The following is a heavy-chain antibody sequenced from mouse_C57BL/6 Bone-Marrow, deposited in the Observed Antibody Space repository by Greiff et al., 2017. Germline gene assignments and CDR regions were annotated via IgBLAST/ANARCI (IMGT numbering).Heavy chain of an antibody. D-gene: IGHD4-1*01. CDR2: IYPRSGNT. J-gene: IGHJ3*01. Sequence: VHLVESGAELARPGASVKLSCKASGYTFTSYGISWVKQRTGQGLEWIGEIYPRSGNTYYNEKFKGKATLTADKSSSTAYMELRSLTSEDSAVYFCGLGRSYWGQGTLVTVSA. CDR3: GLGRSY. CDR1: GYTFTSYG. V-gene: IGHV1-81*01.